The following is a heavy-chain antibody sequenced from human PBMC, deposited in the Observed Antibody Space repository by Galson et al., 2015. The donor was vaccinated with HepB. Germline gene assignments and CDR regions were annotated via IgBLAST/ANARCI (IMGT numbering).Heavy chain of an antibody. D-gene: IGHD4-17*01. V-gene: IGHV3-72*01. J-gene: IGHJ4*02. CDR1: GFISSDHY. CDR2: SRNKANNYII. Sequence: SLRLSCAASGFISSDHYMDWVRQAPGKGLEWVGRSRNKANNYIIEYAASLKGRFTISRDDSKNSLYLRMNSLNTEDTAMYYCTSRHYGEVDYWGQGTLVTVSP. CDR3: TSRHYGEVDY.